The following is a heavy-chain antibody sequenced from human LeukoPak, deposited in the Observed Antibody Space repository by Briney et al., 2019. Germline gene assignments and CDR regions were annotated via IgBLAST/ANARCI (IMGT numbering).Heavy chain of an antibody. Sequence: GASVKVSCKASGYTFTDYYMHWVRQAPGQGLEWMGWINPNTGDTTYAQKFQGRVTMTRDTSISRAYMELSRLRSDDTAVYYCARRALFGDSGYDYNWFDPWGQGTLVTVPS. V-gene: IGHV1-2*02. CDR2: INPNTGDT. CDR3: ARRALFGDSGYDYNWFDP. J-gene: IGHJ5*02. D-gene: IGHD5-12*01. CDR1: GYTFTDYY.